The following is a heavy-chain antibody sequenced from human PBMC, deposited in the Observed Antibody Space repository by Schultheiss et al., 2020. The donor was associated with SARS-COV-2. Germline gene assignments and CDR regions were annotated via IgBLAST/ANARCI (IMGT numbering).Heavy chain of an antibody. CDR3: VKASSSGWYLDEYFQH. Sequence: GGSLRLSCAASGFTFSSYEMNWVRQAPGKGLEWVSYISSSGSTIYYADSVKGRFTISRDNAKNSLYLQMSSLRAEDTAVYYCVKASSSGWYLDEYFQHWGQGTLVTVSS. V-gene: IGHV3-48*03. D-gene: IGHD6-19*01. J-gene: IGHJ1*01. CDR1: GFTFSSYE. CDR2: ISSSGSTI.